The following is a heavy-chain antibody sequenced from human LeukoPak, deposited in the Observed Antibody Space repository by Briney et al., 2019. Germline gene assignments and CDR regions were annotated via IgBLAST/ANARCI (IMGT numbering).Heavy chain of an antibody. J-gene: IGHJ4*02. D-gene: IGHD5-12*01. Sequence: SETLSLTCAVSGGAFSGYYWSLIPQPPGKGLEWIGEINHSGSTNYNPSLKSRVTISVDTSKNQFSLKLSSVTAADTAVYYCARGGISGYVYWGQGTLVTVSS. CDR1: GGAFSGYY. CDR3: ARGGISGYVY. CDR2: INHSGST. V-gene: IGHV4-34*01.